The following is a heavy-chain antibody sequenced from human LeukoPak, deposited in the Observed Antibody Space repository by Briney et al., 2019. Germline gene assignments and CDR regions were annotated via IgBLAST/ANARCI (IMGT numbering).Heavy chain of an antibody. D-gene: IGHD5-18*01. J-gene: IGHJ6*02. CDR2: ISYDGSNK. CDR1: GFTFSSYA. Sequence: GGSLRLSCAASGFTFSSYAMHWVRQAPGKGLEWVAVISYDGSNKYYADSVKGRFTISRDNSKNTLYLQMNSLRSEDTAVYYCARGFFLGYSYGPGDYYGMDVWGQGTTVTVSS. CDR3: ARGFFLGYSYGPGDYYGMDV. V-gene: IGHV3-30-3*01.